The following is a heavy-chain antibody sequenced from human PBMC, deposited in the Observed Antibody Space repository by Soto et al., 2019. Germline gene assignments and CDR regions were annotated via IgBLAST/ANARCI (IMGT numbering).Heavy chain of an antibody. Sequence: SETLSLTCAVYGGSFSGYYWSWIRQPPGKGLEWIGEINHSGSTNYNPSLKSRVTISVDTSKNQFSLKLSSVTAADTAVYYCARHHDSGYDWGSSDYWGQGTLVTVSS. CDR2: INHSGST. CDR3: ARHHDSGYDWGSSDY. J-gene: IGHJ4*02. V-gene: IGHV4-34*01. D-gene: IGHD5-12*01. CDR1: GGSFSGYY.